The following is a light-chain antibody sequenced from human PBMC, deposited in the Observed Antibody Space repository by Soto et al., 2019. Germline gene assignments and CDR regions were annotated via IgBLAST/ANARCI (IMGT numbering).Light chain of an antibody. CDR2: EVR. J-gene: IGLJ2*01. CDR1: SSDVGAYNY. CDR3: SSYTTSTSLV. V-gene: IGLV2-14*01. Sequence: QSALTQPASVSGSPGQSITMSCTGTSSDVGAYNYVSWYQQHPGKAPKLIIYEVRNRPSGVSYRFSGSKSGNTASLTISGLHAEDEADYYCSSYTTSTSLVFGGGTKLTVL.